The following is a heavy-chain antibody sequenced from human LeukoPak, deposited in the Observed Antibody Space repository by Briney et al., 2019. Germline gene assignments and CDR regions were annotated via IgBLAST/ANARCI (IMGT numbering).Heavy chain of an antibody. J-gene: IGHJ6*02. D-gene: IGHD2-2*01. Sequence: GGSLRLSCAASGFTFSDYYMSWIRQAPGKGLEWVSYISSSSSYTNYADSVKGRFTISRDNAKNSLYLQMNSLRAEDTAVYYCARDRRYQLLLMSGDYYYNMDVWGQGTTVTVSS. CDR1: GFTFSDYY. CDR2: ISSSSSYT. CDR3: ARDRRYQLLLMSGDYYYNMDV. V-gene: IGHV3-11*06.